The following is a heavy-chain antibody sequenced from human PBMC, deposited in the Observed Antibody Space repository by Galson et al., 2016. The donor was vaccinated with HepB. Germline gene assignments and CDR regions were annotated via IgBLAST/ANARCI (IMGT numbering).Heavy chain of an antibody. CDR3: EGYSDPFDI. J-gene: IGHJ3*02. CDR1: GFMFGDYA. D-gene: IGHD3-22*01. CDR2: IFSGDAT. V-gene: IGHV3-23*01. Sequence: SLRLSCAASGFMFGDYAMSWFRQAPGKGLEWVSAIFSGDATYYRDSVKGRFTISRDTSKNTLYLQMNNLRAEDTAIYYCEGYSDPFDIWGQGTMVTVSS.